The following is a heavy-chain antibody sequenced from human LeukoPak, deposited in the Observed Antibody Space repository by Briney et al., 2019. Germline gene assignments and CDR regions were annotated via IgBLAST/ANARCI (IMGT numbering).Heavy chain of an antibody. V-gene: IGHV4-59*01. CDR2: LSHSGSS. CDR3: TRARYANAWYAFDI. D-gene: IGHD2-2*01. Sequence: SETLSLTCAVSGGSFSSYYWNWIRRPPGRGLEWIAYLSHSGSSDSNPSLTSRVTTLVDTSKNQFSLKLTSVTAADTAVYYCTRARYANAWYAFDIWVHGTMVTVSS. CDR1: GGSFSSYY. J-gene: IGHJ3*02.